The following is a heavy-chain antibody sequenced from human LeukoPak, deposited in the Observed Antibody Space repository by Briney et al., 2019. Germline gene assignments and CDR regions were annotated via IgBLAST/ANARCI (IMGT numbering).Heavy chain of an antibody. J-gene: IGHJ4*02. D-gene: IGHD2-21*01. CDR2: INPNSGVT. Sequence: ASVKVSCEASGDSFTVDCMYWVRQAPGQGLEWMGWINPNSGVTNYAQNFQGRVTMTRDTSISTAFMELTSLRPDDTAVYYCASVLCLDSWGQGTLVTVSS. CDR1: GDSFTVDC. CDR3: ASVLCLDS. V-gene: IGHV1-2*02.